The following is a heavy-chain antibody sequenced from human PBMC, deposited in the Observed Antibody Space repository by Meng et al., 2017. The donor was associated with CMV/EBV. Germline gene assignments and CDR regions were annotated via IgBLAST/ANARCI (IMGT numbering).Heavy chain of an antibody. D-gene: IGHD6-13*01. J-gene: IGHJ4*02. V-gene: IGHV1-46*01. CDR3: ARDLQQLVPPVGYFDY. Sequence: QVQLVQSGAEVKKPGASVKVSXKASGYTFTSYYMHWVRQAPGQGLEWMGIINPSGGSTSYAQKFQGRVTMTRDTSTSTVYMELSSLRSEDTAVYHCARDLQQLVPPVGYFDYWGQGTLVTVSS. CDR2: INPSGGST. CDR1: GYTFTSYY.